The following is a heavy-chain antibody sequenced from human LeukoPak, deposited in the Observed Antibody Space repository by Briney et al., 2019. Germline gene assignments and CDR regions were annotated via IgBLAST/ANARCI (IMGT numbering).Heavy chain of an antibody. CDR1: GYTFTSYA. CDR2: IIPIFGTA. V-gene: IGHV1-69*13. D-gene: IGHD2-2*01. Sequence: SVKVSCKASGYTFTSYAMNWVRQAPGQGLEWMGGIIPIFGTANYAQKFQGRVTITADESTSTAYMELSSLRSEDTAVYYCARDLVVPAASGGFDPWGQGTLVTVSS. CDR3: ARDLVVPAASGGFDP. J-gene: IGHJ5*02.